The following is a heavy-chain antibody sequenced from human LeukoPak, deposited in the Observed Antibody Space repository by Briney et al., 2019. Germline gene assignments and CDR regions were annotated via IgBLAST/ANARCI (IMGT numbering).Heavy chain of an antibody. D-gene: IGHD6-6*01. CDR1: AFTFSSYA. CDR3: AKAIAARPLFDY. Sequence: GGSLRLACAASAFTFSSYAMSWVRQAPGKGREWVSAISASGGSTYYTDSRKGRFTISRDNPKSTLYLEMNSLRAEDTAVYYCAKAIAARPLFDYWGQGTLVTVSS. J-gene: IGHJ4*02. CDR2: ISASGGST. V-gene: IGHV3-23*01.